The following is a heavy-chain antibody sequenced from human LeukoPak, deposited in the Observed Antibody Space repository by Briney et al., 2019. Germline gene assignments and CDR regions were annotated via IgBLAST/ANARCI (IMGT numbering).Heavy chain of an antibody. CDR1: GGTFNSYA. CDR3: ASGSLGDGYGVGDYYQYMDV. D-gene: IGHD5-24*01. CDR2: IMPLFGTA. J-gene: IGHJ6*03. V-gene: IGHV1-69*05. Sequence: RASVKVSCKASGGTFNSYAISWVRQAPGQGLEWMGGIMPLFGTANYAQEFQGRVAFTTDESASTAYMEVSSLRSEDTAVYYCASGSLGDGYGVGDYYQYMDVWGKGTTVTVSS.